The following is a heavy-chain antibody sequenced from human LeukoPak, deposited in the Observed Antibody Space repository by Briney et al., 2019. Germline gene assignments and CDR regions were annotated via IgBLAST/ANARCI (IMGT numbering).Heavy chain of an antibody. Sequence: KSSETLSLTCTVSGGSISSYYWSWIRQPAGKGLEWIGRIYTSGSTNYNPSLKSRVTMSVDTSKNQFSLKLSSVTAADTAVYYCARDPSYSSSWYAVGPWFDPWGQGTLVTVSS. CDR2: IYTSGST. V-gene: IGHV4-4*07. CDR1: GGSISSYY. J-gene: IGHJ5*02. CDR3: ARDPSYSSSWYAVGPWFDP. D-gene: IGHD6-13*01.